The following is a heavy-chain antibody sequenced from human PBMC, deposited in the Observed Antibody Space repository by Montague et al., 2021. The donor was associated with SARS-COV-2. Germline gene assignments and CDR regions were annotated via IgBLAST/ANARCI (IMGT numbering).Heavy chain of an antibody. V-gene: IGHV4-39*01. Sequence: SETLSLTCTVSGGSISSSSYYWGWIRQPPGKGLEWIGSIYYSGSTYYXXXLKSRVTISVDTSKNQFSLKLSSVTAADTAVYYCARQGGGRLVATPRYFDYWGQGTLVTVSS. CDR1: GGSISSSSYY. D-gene: IGHD6-19*01. CDR2: IYYSGST. J-gene: IGHJ4*02. CDR3: ARQGGGRLVATPRYFDY.